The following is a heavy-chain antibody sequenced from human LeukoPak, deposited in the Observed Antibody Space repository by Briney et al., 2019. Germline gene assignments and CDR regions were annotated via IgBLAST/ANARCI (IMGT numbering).Heavy chain of an antibody. CDR1: GGSISSYY. D-gene: IGHD3-9*01. J-gene: IGHJ6*02. V-gene: IGHV4-59*08. CDR3: ARRRYYDILTGYMDV. CDR2: IYYSGST. Sequence: SETLSLTCTVSGGSISSYYWSWIRQPPGKGLEWIGYIYYSGSTNYNPSLKSRVTISVDTSKNQFSLKLSSVTAADTAVYYCARRRYYDILTGYMDVWGQGTTVTVSS.